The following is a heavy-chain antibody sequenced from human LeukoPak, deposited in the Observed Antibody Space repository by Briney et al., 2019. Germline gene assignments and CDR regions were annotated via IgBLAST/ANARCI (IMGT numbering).Heavy chain of an antibody. D-gene: IGHD2-2*01. Sequence: PSETLSLTCAVYGGSFSGYYWSWIRQPPGKGLEWIGEINHSGSTNYNPSLKSRVTISVDTSKNQFSLKLSSVTAADTAVYYCARGTKRCSTSCYGEGFDPWGQGTLVTVSS. CDR1: GGSFSGYY. CDR3: ARGTKRCSTSCYGEGFDP. CDR2: INHSGST. V-gene: IGHV4-34*01. J-gene: IGHJ5*02.